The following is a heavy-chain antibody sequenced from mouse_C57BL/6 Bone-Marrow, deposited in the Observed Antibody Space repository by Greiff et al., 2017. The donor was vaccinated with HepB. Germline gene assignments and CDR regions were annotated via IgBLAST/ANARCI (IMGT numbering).Heavy chain of an antibody. Sequence: VMLVESGPGLVAPSQCLSITCTVSGFSLTSYAISWVRQPPGKGLEWLGVIWTGGGTNYNSAHITRLTISKDNYKSQVFLKMNSLQTDDTARYYCARKLDYRGIFAYWGQGTLVTVSA. CDR2: IWTGGGT. CDR3: ARKLDYRGIFAY. J-gene: IGHJ3*01. D-gene: IGHD2-12*01. CDR1: GFSLTSYA. V-gene: IGHV2-9-1*01.